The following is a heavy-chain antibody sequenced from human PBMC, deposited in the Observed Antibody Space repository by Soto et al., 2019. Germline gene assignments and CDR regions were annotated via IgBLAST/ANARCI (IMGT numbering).Heavy chain of an antibody. CDR3: AKPRGSVTGFDY. J-gene: IGHJ4*02. CDR2: ISGSGGST. CDR1: GFTFSSYA. D-gene: IGHD2-21*02. V-gene: IGHV3-23*01. Sequence: GGSLRLSCAASGFTFSSYAMSWVRQAPGKGLEWVSAISGSGGSTYYADSVKGRFTISRDNSKDTLYLQMNSLRAEDTAVYYCAKPRGSVTGFDYWGQGTLVTVSS.